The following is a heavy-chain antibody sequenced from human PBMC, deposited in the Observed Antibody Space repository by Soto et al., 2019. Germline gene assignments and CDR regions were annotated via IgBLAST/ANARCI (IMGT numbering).Heavy chain of an antibody. D-gene: IGHD6-13*01. CDR2: ISYDGSNK. CDR3: ARTKSSSSWYVPFDY. CDR1: GFTFSSYA. J-gene: IGHJ4*02. Sequence: QVQLVESGGGVVQPGRSLRLSCAASGFTFSSYAMHWVRQAPGKGLEWVAVISYDGSNKYYADSVKGRFTISRDNSKNTLYLQMNRLRAEDTAVYYCARTKSSSSWYVPFDYWGQGTLVTVSS. V-gene: IGHV3-30-3*01.